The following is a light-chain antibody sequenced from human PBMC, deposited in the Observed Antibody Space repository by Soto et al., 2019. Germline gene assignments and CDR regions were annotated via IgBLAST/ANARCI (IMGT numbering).Light chain of an antibody. CDR3: RSYTSSSTYVV. V-gene: IGLV2-14*01. Sequence: QSALTQPASVSGSPGQSITISFTGTSSDVGGYNYVSWYQQHPGKAPKLMIYDVCNRPSGVSNRFSGYKSGNTTSLTISGLQADDEADYYCRSYTSSSTYVVFGGGTKLTVL. J-gene: IGLJ2*01. CDR2: DVC. CDR1: SSDVGGYNY.